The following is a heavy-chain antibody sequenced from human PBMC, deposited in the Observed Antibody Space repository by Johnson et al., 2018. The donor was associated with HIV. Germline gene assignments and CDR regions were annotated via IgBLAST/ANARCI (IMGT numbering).Heavy chain of an antibody. D-gene: IGHD3-16*01. CDR2: INSTGDT. J-gene: IGHJ3*01. Sequence: EQLVESGGGLVQPGGSLRLSCAASGFTFSSYWMHWVRQAPGKGLVWVSRINSTGDTFYAYSVKGRFTISRDNSKDTVFLQMNSLRAEDTAVYFCAKYDRFAFDAWGQGTMVTVSS. V-gene: IGHV3-74*02. CDR1: GFTFSSYW. CDR3: AKYDRFAFDA.